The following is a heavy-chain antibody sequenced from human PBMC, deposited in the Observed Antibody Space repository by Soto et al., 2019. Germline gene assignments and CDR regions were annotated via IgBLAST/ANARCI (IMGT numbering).Heavy chain of an antibody. J-gene: IGHJ4*02. CDR2: IIAINGKT. CDR3: AKSATVPAAIAY. CDR1: GGTFSSYT. D-gene: IGHD2-2*02. Sequence: SVKVSCKASGGTFSSYTISWVRQAPGQRLEWMGWIIAINGKTNYSQKFQGRVTITTDKSASTAYMELSSLRSEDTAVYYCAKSATVPAAIAYWGQGTLVTVSS. V-gene: IGHV1-69*02.